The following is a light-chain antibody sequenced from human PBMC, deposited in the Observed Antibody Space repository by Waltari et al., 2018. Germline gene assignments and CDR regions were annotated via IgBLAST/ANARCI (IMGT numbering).Light chain of an antibody. J-gene: IGLJ3*02. Sequence: QSALTQPRSVSGSPGQSVTISCTGTSSDIGGYNSVSWYQQYPGKAPRLMIYEVANRPSWAPHRVSGSKSDNTASLTISGLQAEDEADYYCCSYAGSFWVFGGGTKVTVL. CDR2: EVA. V-gene: IGLV2-11*01. CDR1: SSDIGGYNS. CDR3: CSYAGSFWV.